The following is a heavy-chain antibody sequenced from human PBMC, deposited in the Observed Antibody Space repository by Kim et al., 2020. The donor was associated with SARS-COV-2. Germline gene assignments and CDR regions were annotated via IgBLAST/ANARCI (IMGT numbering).Heavy chain of an antibody. Sequence: SETLSLTCTVSGGSVSSGSYYWSWIRQPPGKVLEWIGYIYYSGSTNYNPSLKSRVTISVDTSKNQFSLKLSSVTAADTAVYYCARDRGQDVLLWFGELHAFDIWGQGTMVTVSS. CDR1: GGSVSSGSYY. J-gene: IGHJ3*02. CDR3: ARDRGQDVLLWFGELHAFDI. V-gene: IGHV4-61*01. CDR2: IYYSGST. D-gene: IGHD3-10*01.